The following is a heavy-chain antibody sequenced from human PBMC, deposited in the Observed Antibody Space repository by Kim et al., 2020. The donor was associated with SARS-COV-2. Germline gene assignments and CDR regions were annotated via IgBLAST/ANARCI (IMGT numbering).Heavy chain of an antibody. D-gene: IGHD7-27*01. V-gene: IGHV3-33*01. CDR3: ATTDSGYYYGMDV. Sequence: GGSLRLSCAASGFTFSSYGMHWVRQAPGKGLEWVAVIWYDGSNKYYADSVKGRFTISRDNSKNTLYLQMNSLRAEDTAVYYCATTDSGYYYGMDVWGQGTTVTVSS. CDR1: GFTFSSYG. J-gene: IGHJ6*02. CDR2: IWYDGSNK.